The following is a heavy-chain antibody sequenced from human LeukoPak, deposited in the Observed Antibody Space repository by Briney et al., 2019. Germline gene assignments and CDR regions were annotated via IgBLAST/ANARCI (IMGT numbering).Heavy chain of an antibody. CDR1: GFTFSSYE. D-gene: IGHD2/OR15-2a*01. CDR2: IASGGGANR. CDR3: ARIGTTTRGPAGLDV. Sequence: GGSLSLSCAASGFTFSSYEMNWVRQAPGEGVEWVSYIASGGGANRFYSESVKGRFTISRDNAKNSLYLHMNSLRAEDTGVYYCARIGTTTRGPAGLDVWGQGTTVTVSS. J-gene: IGHJ6*02. V-gene: IGHV3-48*03.